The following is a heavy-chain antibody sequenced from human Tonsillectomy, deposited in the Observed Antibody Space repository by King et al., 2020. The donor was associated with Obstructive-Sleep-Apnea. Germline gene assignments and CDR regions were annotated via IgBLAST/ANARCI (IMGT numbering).Heavy chain of an antibody. CDR3: AKDLDGDYGMDV. CDR1: GFTFSSYG. D-gene: IGHD3/OR15-3a*01. V-gene: IGHV3-30*02. CDR2: IRYDGSNK. J-gene: IGHJ6*02. Sequence: EQLVQSGGGVVQPGRSLRLSCAASGFTFSSYGMHWVRQAPGKGLEWVAFIRYDGSNKYYADSVKGRFTISRDNSKNTLYLQMNSLRAEDTAVYYCAKDLDGDYGMDVWGQGTTVTVSS.